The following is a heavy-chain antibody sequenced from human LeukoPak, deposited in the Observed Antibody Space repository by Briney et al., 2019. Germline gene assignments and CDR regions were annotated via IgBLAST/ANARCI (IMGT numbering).Heavy chain of an antibody. CDR3: ARAVAPYDILTYFDY. Sequence: GGSLRLSCAASGFTFSSYAMHWVRQAPGKGLEWVAVISYDGSNKYYADSVKGRFTISRDNSKNTLYLQMNSLRAEDTAVYYCARAVAPYDILTYFDYWGQGTLVTVSS. J-gene: IGHJ4*02. CDR2: ISYDGSNK. V-gene: IGHV3-30*04. CDR1: GFTFSSYA. D-gene: IGHD3-9*01.